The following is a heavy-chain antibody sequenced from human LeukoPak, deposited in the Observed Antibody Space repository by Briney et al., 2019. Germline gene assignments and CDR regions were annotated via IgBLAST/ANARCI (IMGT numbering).Heavy chain of an antibody. D-gene: IGHD4-17*01. Sequence: GGSLRLSCAASGLTFSRYWMHWGRQAPGKGLVWVSRINSDGSSTSYADSVEGRFTTSRDNAKNTPYLQMNSLRAEDTAVYFCAREPHSDYSDHTDAFDIWGQGTMVTVSS. J-gene: IGHJ3*02. CDR2: INSDGSST. CDR3: AREPHSDYSDHTDAFDI. V-gene: IGHV3-74*01. CDR1: GLTFSRYW.